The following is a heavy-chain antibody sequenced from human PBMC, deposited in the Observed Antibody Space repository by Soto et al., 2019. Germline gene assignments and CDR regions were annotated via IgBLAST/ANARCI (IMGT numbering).Heavy chain of an antibody. D-gene: IGHD6-6*01. CDR1: GGSISSDDHY. J-gene: IGHJ4*02. CDR2: IYYTGST. CDR3: ARDRSNSPDFFDF. Sequence: SETLSLTCTVPGGSISSDDHYWTSSRQPPGKGLEWIGYIYYTGSTNYNPSLKSRVTISMDTSKSQFSLKVNSVTAADPAVYYCARDRSNSPDFFDFWGQGTLVTVSS. V-gene: IGHV4-30-4*01.